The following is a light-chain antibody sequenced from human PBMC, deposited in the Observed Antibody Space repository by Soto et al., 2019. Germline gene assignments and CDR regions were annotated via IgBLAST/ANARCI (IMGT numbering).Light chain of an antibody. CDR2: GAS. CDR3: ERYGDSALT. V-gene: IGKV3-20*01. Sequence: EIVLTQSPGTLSLSPGESATLSCRASETVRSNYLAWYQEKPGQTPRLLMYGASFRATGIPGRFRGSGSGTGLSLSISGLEPEAFAVFYCERYGDSALTFGGGIKVEI. CDR1: ETVRSNY. J-gene: IGKJ4*01.